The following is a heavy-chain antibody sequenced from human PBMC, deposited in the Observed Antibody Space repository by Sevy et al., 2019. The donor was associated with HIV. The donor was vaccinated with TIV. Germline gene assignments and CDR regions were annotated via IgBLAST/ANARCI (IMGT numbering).Heavy chain of an antibody. J-gene: IGHJ4*02. CDR3: ARSPGIAAAAFDY. CDR1: GGTFSSYA. D-gene: IGHD6-13*01. Sequence: APVKVSCKASGGTFSSYAISWVRQAPGQGLEWMGGIIPIFGTANYAQKFQGRVTITADESTSTAYMELSTLRSEDTAVYYCARSPGIAAAAFDYWGQGTLVTVSS. CDR2: IIPIFGTA. V-gene: IGHV1-69*13.